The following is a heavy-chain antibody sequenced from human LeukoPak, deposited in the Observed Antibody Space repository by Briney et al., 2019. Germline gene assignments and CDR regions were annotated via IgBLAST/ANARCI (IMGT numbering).Heavy chain of an antibody. CDR2: IYPYDSDT. J-gene: IGHJ4*02. CDR1: GYTFSSYW. Sequence: GESLKIYCKASGYTFSSYWIGWVRQMPGKGLEWMGIIYPYDSDTTYSPSFQGQITISADKSISTAYLQWSSLKASDTAMYYCARRTSMTGNPFDYWGQGTLVTVSS. CDR3: ARRTSMTGNPFDY. V-gene: IGHV5-51*01. D-gene: IGHD3-9*01.